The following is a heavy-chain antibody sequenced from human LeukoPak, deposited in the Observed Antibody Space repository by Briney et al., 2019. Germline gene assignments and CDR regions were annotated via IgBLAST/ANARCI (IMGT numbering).Heavy chain of an antibody. CDR2: IRSRSNYI. D-gene: IGHD4-17*01. CDR3: AREMTTVKNWFDP. CDR1: GFTFSSYS. J-gene: IGHJ5*02. V-gene: IGHV3-21*01. Sequence: GGSLRLSCAASGFTFSSYSMNWVRQAPGKGLEWVSSIRSRSNYIDYADSIKGRFTISRDNSKNTLYLQMNSLRAEDTAVYYCAREMTTVKNWFDPWGQGTLVTVSS.